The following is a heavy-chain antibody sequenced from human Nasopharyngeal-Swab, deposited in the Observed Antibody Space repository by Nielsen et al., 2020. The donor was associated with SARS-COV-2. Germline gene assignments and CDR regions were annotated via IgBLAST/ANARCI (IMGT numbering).Heavy chain of an antibody. Sequence: ASVKVSCKASGYTFTSYDINWVRQATGKGLEWMGGFDPEDGETIYAQKFQGRVTMTEDTSTDTAYMELSSLRSEDTAVYYCATEYNWNYGPRYFDLWGRGTLVTVSS. CDR1: GYTFTSYD. D-gene: IGHD1-7*01. J-gene: IGHJ2*01. V-gene: IGHV1-24*01. CDR3: ATEYNWNYGPRYFDL. CDR2: FDPEDGET.